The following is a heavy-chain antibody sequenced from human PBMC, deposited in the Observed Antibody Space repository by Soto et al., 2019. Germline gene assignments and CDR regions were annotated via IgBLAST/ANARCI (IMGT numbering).Heavy chain of an antibody. V-gene: IGHV4-59*02. CDR1: GGSVSSYE. CDR2: IYYSGST. D-gene: IGHD2-2*01. J-gene: IGHJ4*02. CDR3: ERDKRKYQLLANSGYDPEYYFDY. Sequence: XTLSLPCTVSGGSVSSYEWSWIRQPPGKGLELSGYIYYSGSTNYNPSLKSRVTISVDTSKNQFSLKLSSVTAADTAVYYCERDKRKYQLLANSGYDPEYYFDYWGQGTLVTVS.